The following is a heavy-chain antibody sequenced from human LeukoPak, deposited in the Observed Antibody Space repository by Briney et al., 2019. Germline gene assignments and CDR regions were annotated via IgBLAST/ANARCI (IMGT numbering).Heavy chain of an antibody. V-gene: IGHV1-3*01. CDR1: GYTFTVYA. Sequence: ASVKVSCKASGYTFTVYAMHWVRQAPGQRLEWMGWINAGNGNTKYSQKFQGRVTITRDTSASTAYMELSSLRSEDTTVYYCARGSSSWPYYFDYWGQGTLVTVSS. J-gene: IGHJ4*02. CDR3: ARGSSSWPYYFDY. D-gene: IGHD6-13*01. CDR2: INAGNGNT.